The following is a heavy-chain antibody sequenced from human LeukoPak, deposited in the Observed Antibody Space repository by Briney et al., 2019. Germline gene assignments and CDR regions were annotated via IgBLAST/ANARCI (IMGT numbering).Heavy chain of an antibody. CDR2: IWYDGSNK. Sequence: PGGSLRLSCAASGFTFSSYGMHWVRQAPGKGLEWVAAIWYDGSNKYYADSVKGRFTISRDNSKNTLYLQMNSLRAEDTAVYYCAREAGATPFDYWGQGTLVTVSS. J-gene: IGHJ4*02. V-gene: IGHV3-33*01. CDR1: GFTFSSYG. D-gene: IGHD1-26*01. CDR3: AREAGATPFDY.